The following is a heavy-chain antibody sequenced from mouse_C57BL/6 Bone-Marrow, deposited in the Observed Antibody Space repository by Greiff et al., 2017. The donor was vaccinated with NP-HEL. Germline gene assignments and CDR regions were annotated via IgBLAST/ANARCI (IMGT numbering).Heavy chain of an antibody. CDR2: ISSGGSYT. CDR1: GFTFSSYG. Sequence: EVKLVESGGDLVKPGGSLKLSCAASGFTFSSYGMSWVRQTPDKRLEWVATISSGGSYTYYPDSVKGRFTISRDNAKNTLYLQMSSLKTEDTAVYYCARRNSGSSYKTWFAYWGQGTLVTVSA. V-gene: IGHV5-6*02. J-gene: IGHJ3*01. CDR3: ARRNSGSSYKTWFAY. D-gene: IGHD1-1*01.